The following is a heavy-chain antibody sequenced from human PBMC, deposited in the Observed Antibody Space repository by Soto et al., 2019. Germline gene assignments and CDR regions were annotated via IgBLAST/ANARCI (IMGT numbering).Heavy chain of an antibody. CDR1: GYTFTSYV. D-gene: IGHD3-22*01. J-gene: IGHJ4*02. Sequence: ASVKVSCKSSGYTFTSYVISWVRQAPGQGLEWMGWISAYNGNTNYAQKLQGRVTMTTDTSTSTAYMELRSLRSDDTAVYYCAREEYYYDSSGNFDYWGQGTLVTVSS. CDR2: ISAYNGNT. CDR3: AREEYYYDSSGNFDY. V-gene: IGHV1-18*01.